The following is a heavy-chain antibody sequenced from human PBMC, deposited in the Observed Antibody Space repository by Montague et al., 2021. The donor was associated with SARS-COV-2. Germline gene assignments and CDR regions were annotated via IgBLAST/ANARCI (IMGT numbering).Heavy chain of an antibody. CDR2: IYHSGST. CDR3: AKVAGSHDTFDI. J-gene: IGHJ3*02. D-gene: IGHD6-19*01. V-gene: IGHV4-38-2*02. Sequence: SETLSLTCTVYGYSINTGYYWGWIRQPPGKGLEWIGTIYHSGSTYFNPSLKSRVTISVDTSKNQFSLNLSSVTAADTAVYYCAKVAGSHDTFDIWGRGTMVTVSS. CDR1: GYSINTGYY.